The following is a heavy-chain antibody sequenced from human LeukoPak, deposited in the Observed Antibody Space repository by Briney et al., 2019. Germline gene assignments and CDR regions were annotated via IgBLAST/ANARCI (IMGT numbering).Heavy chain of an antibody. V-gene: IGHV1-2*02. CDR2: FYPNIGGT. CDR3: ARYRGGITGTTGS. J-gene: IGHJ4*02. CDR1: GCTFTGYY. Sequence: ASVTVSCKASGCTFTGYYMHWVRQAAGHGVEWMGWFYPNIGGTNFPQPFQGRVTMTRDKPIGTAYMELSMLRSDDTAVYYCARYRGGITGTTGSWGQGTLVTVSS. D-gene: IGHD1-1*01.